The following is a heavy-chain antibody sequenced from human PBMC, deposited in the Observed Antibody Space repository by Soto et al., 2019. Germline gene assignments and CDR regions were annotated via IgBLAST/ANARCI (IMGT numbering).Heavy chain of an antibody. J-gene: IGHJ6*02. CDR1: GGSISSGGYY. D-gene: IGHD6-6*01. Sequence: SETLSLTCCVSGGSISSGGYYWTWIRQHPGKGLEWIGYNYYSGITYYNPSLKSRVTISLDTSKNQFSLKLSSVTAADTAVYYCARGSSIAGLYYGMDVWGQGTTVTVSS. CDR3: ARGSSIAGLYYGMDV. V-gene: IGHV4-31*02. CDR2: NYYSGIT.